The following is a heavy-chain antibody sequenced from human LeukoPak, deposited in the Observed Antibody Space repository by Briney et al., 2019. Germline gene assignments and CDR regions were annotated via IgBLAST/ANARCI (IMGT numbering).Heavy chain of an antibody. CDR2: INPNSGGT. V-gene: IGHV1-2*02. D-gene: IGHD6-19*01. Sequence: ASVKVSCKASGYTFTSYAMNWVRQAPGQGLEWMGWINPNSGGTNYAQKFQGRVTMTRDTSISTAYMELSRLRSDDTAVYYCARDDQSGIAVAGLKDYWGQGTLVTVSS. CDR3: ARDDQSGIAVAGLKDY. J-gene: IGHJ4*02. CDR1: GYTFTSYA.